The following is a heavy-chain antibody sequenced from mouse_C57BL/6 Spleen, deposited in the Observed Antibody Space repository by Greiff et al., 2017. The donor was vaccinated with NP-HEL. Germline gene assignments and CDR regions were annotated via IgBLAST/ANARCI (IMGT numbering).Heavy chain of an antibody. V-gene: IGHV1-42*01. CDR3: ARDDYLDY. CDR1: GYSFTGYY. CDR2: INPSTGGT. J-gene: IGHJ2*01. Sequence: VQLQQSGPELVKPGASVKISCKASGYSFTGYYMNWVKQSPEQSLEWIGEINPSTGGTTYNQKFKAKATLTVDKSSSTAYMQLKSLTSEDSAVYYCARDDYLDYWGQGTTLTVSS.